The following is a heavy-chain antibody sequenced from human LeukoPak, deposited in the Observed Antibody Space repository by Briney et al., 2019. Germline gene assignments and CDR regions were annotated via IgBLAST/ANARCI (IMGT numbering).Heavy chain of an antibody. Sequence: ASVKVSCKASGYTFTNYGLNWVRQAPGQGLEWMGWINIKTGSPTYAPGFTGRFVFSLDTSVGTAYLQITSLEAEDTALYYCARGAGETAMVTNFDYWGQGTLVTVSS. CDR2: INIKTGSP. J-gene: IGHJ4*02. D-gene: IGHD5-18*01. V-gene: IGHV7-4-1*02. CDR1: GYTFTNYG. CDR3: ARGAGETAMVTNFDY.